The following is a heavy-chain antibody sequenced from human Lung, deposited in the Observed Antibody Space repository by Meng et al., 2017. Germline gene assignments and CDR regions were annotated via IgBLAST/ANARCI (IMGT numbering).Heavy chain of an antibody. CDR3: TGVGHKNWFDS. CDR1: VDSAFSNRSA. CDR2: TYYRSKWYS. D-gene: IGHD2-21*01. J-gene: IGHJ5*01. V-gene: IGHV6-1*01. Sequence: LQQSGPGMANPWQIAPHTCAMSVDSAFSNRSAWNLFRQSPSRGLEWLGRTYYRSKWYSDYATSVRSRITINADTSKNQFSLQLNSLTPEDTAVYFCTGVGHKNWFDSWGQGTLVTVSS.